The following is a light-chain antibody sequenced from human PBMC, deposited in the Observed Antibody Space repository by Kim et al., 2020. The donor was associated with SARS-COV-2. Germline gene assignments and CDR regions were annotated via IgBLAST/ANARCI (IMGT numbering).Light chain of an antibody. CDR3: CLYAGSLDADNYWV. J-gene: IGLJ2*01. V-gene: IGLV2-11*01. Sequence: QSALTQPRSVSGSPGQSVTISCTGTSSGVGGYNSVSWYQQHPGKAPKVMIYDVNKRPSGVPDRFSGSKSGNTASLTISGLQAEDEADYYCCLYAGSLDADNYWVFGGGTQLTVL. CDR2: DVN. CDR1: SSGVGGYNS.